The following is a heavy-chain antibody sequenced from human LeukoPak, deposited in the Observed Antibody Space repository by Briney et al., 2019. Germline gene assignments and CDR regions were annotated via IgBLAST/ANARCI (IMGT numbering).Heavy chain of an antibody. V-gene: IGHV3-48*02. CDR2: ISSGSSTI. D-gene: IGHD3-22*01. Sequence: GGSLRLSCAASGFTFSSYSTNWVRQAPGKGLDWISYISSGSSTIYYADSVKGRFTISRDNAKNSLYLQMNSLRDEDTAVYYCARDYYGDYYFDYWGQGTLVTVSS. CDR3: ARDYYGDYYFDY. CDR1: GFTFSSYS. J-gene: IGHJ4*02.